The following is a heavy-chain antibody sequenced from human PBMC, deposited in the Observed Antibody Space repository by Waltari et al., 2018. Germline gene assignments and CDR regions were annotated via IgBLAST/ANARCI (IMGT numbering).Heavy chain of an antibody. J-gene: IGHJ4*02. Sequence: QVQLVQSGAEVKKPGASVKVSCKASGYTFTGYYMHWVRQAPGQGLEWMGRINPNSGGTNYAQKFQGRGTMTRDTSISTAYMGLSRLRSDDTAVYYCARGGSFLGYCSGGSRYFDYWGQGTLVTVSS. CDR2: INPNSGGT. V-gene: IGHV1-2*02. CDR3: ARGGSFLGYCSGGSRYFDY. D-gene: IGHD2-15*01. CDR1: GYTFTGYY.